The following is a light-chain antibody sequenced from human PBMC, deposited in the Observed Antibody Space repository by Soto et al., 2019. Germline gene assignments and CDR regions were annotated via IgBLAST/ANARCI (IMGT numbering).Light chain of an antibody. V-gene: IGLV2-8*01. Sequence: QSVLTQSPSASGSPGQSVTISCTGTSSDIGGYNSVSWYQQHPGKAPKVMIYDVTKRPSGVPDRFSGSKSSNTASLTVSALQAEDEADYYCSSYTDRKHLVFGTGTKLTVL. CDR3: SSYTDRKHLV. CDR2: DVT. CDR1: SSDIGGYNS. J-gene: IGLJ1*01.